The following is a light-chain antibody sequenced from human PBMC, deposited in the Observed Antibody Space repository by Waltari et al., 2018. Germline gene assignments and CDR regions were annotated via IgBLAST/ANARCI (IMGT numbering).Light chain of an antibody. CDR2: GAS. CDR3: QQYGSSLPMYT. J-gene: IGKJ2*01. CDR1: QSVSSSY. V-gene: IGKV3-20*01. Sequence: EIVLTQSPGTLSLSPGERATLSCRASQSVSSSYLAWYQQKPGQAPRLLIYGASSRATGTPDRFSGSGSGTDFTLTISRLEPEDFAVYYCQQYGSSLPMYTFGQGTKLEIK.